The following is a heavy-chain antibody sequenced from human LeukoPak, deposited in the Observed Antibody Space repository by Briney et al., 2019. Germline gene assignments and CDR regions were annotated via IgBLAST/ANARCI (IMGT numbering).Heavy chain of an antibody. J-gene: IGHJ4*02. D-gene: IGHD7-27*01. V-gene: IGHV4-59*01. Sequence: PSETLSLTCTVSGGSISSYYWSWIRQPPGKGLEWIGYIYYSGSTNYKPSLKSRVTISVDTSKNQFSLKLSSVTAADTAVYFCARGFRGDNFDYWGQGTLVTVSS. CDR1: GGSISSYY. CDR3: ARGFRGDNFDY. CDR2: IYYSGST.